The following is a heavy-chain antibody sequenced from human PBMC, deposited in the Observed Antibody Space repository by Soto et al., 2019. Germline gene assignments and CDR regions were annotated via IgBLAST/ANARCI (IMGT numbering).Heavy chain of an antibody. V-gene: IGHV3-74*01. CDR1: GLTFSSYW. CDR2: IKRDGSDT. D-gene: IGHD3-10*01. CDR3: ARDDGTGTYYTPS. Sequence: EEQLVESGGGLVQPGGSLRLSCAASGLTFSSYWMHWVRQAPGKGLVWVSRIKRDGSDTSYAGSVKGRFTISRDNAKSILYLPMNSLRAEDTAVYYCARDDGTGTYYTPSWGQGTLVTVSS. J-gene: IGHJ5*02.